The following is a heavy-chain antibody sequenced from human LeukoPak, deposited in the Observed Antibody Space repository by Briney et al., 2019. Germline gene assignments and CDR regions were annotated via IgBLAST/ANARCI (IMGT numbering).Heavy chain of an antibody. CDR1: GFTFSNYA. J-gene: IGHJ4*02. Sequence: QPGGSLRLSCAASGFTFSNYAMNWVRQAPGKGLQWVSGISGSGGSTYYADSVKGRFTISRDNSKNTLYLQMNSLRAEDTAVYYCARGGSGAIAYWGQGTLVTVSS. D-gene: IGHD6-19*01. CDR2: ISGSGGST. CDR3: ARGGSGAIAY. V-gene: IGHV3-23*01.